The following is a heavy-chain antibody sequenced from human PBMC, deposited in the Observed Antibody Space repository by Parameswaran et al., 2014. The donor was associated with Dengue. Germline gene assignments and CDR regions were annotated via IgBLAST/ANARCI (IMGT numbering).Heavy chain of an antibody. J-gene: IGHJ3*02. Sequence: WIRQPPGKGLEWIGDIYYSGTTYYNPSLKSRVTISVDTSKSQFSLKLSSVTAADTAIFYCARRWVVTAVDAFDIWGQGTMVTVSS. D-gene: IGHD2-21*02. V-gene: IGHV4-39*01. CDR2: IYYSGTT. CDR3: ARRWVVTAVDAFDI.